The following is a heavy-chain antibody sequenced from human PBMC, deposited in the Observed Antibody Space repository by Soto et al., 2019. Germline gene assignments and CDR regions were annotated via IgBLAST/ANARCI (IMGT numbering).Heavy chain of an antibody. CDR3: ARGTRITMVRGVPPSRYRHYYFDY. J-gene: IGHJ4*02. V-gene: IGHV4-59*12. CDR1: GGSISSYY. Sequence: SETLSLTCTVSGGSISSYYWSWIRQPPGKGLEWIGYIYYSGSTNYNPSLKSRVTISVDTSKNQFSLKLSSVTAADTAVYYCARGTRITMVRGVPPSRYRHYYFDYWGQGTLVTSPQ. CDR2: IYYSGST. D-gene: IGHD3-10*01.